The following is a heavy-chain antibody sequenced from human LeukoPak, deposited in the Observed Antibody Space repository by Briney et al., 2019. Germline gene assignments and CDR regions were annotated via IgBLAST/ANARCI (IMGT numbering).Heavy chain of an antibody. CDR2: VRYDGTNK. J-gene: IGHJ4*02. CDR3: AKPYCSGGSCYSGRSYYFDY. CDR1: GFTFSTFG. Sequence: GGSLRLSCAASGFAASGFTFSTFGMHWVRQAPGEGLEWVAFVRYDGTNKYYADSVKGRFTISRDDSKNTLYLQMNSLRAEDTAVYYCAKPYCSGGSCYSGRSYYFDYWGQGTLVTVSS. V-gene: IGHV3-30*02. D-gene: IGHD2-15*01.